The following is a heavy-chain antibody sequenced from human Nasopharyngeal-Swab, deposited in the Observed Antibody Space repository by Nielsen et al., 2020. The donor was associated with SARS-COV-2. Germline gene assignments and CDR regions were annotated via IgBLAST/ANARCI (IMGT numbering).Heavy chain of an antibody. CDR2: IYYSGST. V-gene: IGHV4-61*01. CDR3: ASSGGSGSYYKLDY. J-gene: IGHJ4*02. D-gene: IGHD3-10*01. Sequence: GSLRLSCTVSGGSVSSGSYYWSWIRQPPGKGLEWIGYIYYSGSTNYNPSLKSRVTISVDTSKNQFSLKLSSVTAADTAVYYCASSGGSGSYYKLDYWGQGTLVTVSS. CDR1: GGSVSSGSYY.